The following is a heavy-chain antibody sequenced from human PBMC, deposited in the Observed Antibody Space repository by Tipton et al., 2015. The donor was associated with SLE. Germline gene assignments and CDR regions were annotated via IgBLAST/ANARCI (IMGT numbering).Heavy chain of an antibody. CDR1: GGSLSSYY. Sequence: TLSLTCTVSGGSLSSYYWSWIRQSPEKGLEWIGYIHHSGSTSYSPSLRSRVTISVDTSKNRLSLKLTSVTAADTAVYYCARVRGWGSEHVNWGQGTLVTVSS. CDR2: IHHSGST. J-gene: IGHJ4*02. V-gene: IGHV4-59*12. CDR3: ARVRGWGSEHVN. D-gene: IGHD3-10*01.